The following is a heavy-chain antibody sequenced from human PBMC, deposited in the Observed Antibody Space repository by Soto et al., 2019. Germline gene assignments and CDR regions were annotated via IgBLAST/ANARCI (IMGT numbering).Heavy chain of an antibody. J-gene: IGHJ6*02. CDR3: AKVDRYSSGWSYYAPEYYYYGMDV. CDR2: ISGSGDDT. D-gene: IGHD6-19*01. CDR1: GFTFSTYA. V-gene: IGHV3-23*01. Sequence: EVQLLESGGGLVQPGGSLRLSCAASGFTFSTYALSWVRQSPGTGLEWVSAISGSGDDTYYTHSVKGRFTISRDNSKNTLSLQMDSLRVEDTATYYCAKVDRYSSGWSYYAPEYYYYGMDVWGQGTTVTVSS.